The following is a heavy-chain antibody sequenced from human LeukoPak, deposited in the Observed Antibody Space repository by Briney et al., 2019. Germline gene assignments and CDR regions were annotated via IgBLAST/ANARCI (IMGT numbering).Heavy chain of an antibody. CDR1: GFTFSSYA. V-gene: IGHV3-23*01. J-gene: IGHJ3*02. CDR2: ISGSGGST. Sequence: PGGSLRLSCAASGFTFSSYAMSWVRQGPGNGLEWISAISGSGGSTYYADPVKGRFTISRDNSKNTLYLQMNSLRAEDTAVYYCATTDKHGAFDIWGQGTMVTVSS. CDR3: ATTDKHGAFDI.